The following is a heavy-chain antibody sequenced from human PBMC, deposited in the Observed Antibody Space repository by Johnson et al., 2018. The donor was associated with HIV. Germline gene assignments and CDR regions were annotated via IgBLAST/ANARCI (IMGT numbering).Heavy chain of an antibody. CDR1: GFTFSSYA. D-gene: IGHD3-22*01. CDR2: ISYDGSNK. J-gene: IGHJ3*02. CDR3: TRAMYYFDTSGYLIRPRAFDI. Sequence: QMLLVESGGGVVQPGRSLRLSCAASGFTFSSYAMHWVRQAPGKGLEWVAVISYDGSNKYYADSVKGRFTISRDYSKNTLYLQMNSLRTYDTAVYYCTRAMYYFDTSGYLIRPRAFDIWGQGTVVTVSS. V-gene: IGHV3-30*04.